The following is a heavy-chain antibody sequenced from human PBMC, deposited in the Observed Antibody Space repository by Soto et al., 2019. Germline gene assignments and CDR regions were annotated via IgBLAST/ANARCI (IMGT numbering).Heavy chain of an antibody. V-gene: IGHV2-5*02. D-gene: IGHD3-10*01. Sequence: QITLKESGPTLVKPTQTLTLTCTFSGFSLSTRGVGVGWIRQAPGTALEWLAVIYWDDDKRASPSLKSTLTITKDTSKNQVALTLTNMDPVDTSTYYCSHGRMIRGVMFLGDYCGLGTLVTVSS. J-gene: IGHJ4*02. CDR2: IYWDDDK. CDR3: SHGRMIRGVMFLGDY. CDR1: GFSLSTRGVG.